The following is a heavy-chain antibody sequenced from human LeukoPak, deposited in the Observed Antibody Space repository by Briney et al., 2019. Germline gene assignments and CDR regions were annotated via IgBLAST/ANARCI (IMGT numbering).Heavy chain of an antibody. CDR3: ARGRDLFDS. Sequence: PGGSLRLSCVASGFTFNTYSMSWFRQAPGKGLEWIAYISSSSATIYYADSVKGRFTISRDNAKNSLYLQTNSLRAEDTAVYYCARGRDLFDSWGQGTLVIVSS. CDR2: ISSSSATI. CDR1: GFTFNTYS. V-gene: IGHV3-48*04. J-gene: IGHJ4*02.